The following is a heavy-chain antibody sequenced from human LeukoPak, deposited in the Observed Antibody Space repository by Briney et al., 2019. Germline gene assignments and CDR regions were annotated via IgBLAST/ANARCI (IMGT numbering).Heavy chain of an antibody. D-gene: IGHD4/OR15-4a*01. J-gene: IGHJ5*02. CDR2: VYNSGNT. V-gene: IGHV4-59*08. CDR3: VARPLTALRAWFDP. CDR1: GVSISSSY. Sequence: PSETLSLTCTVSGVSISSSYWSWIRQPPGKGLEWIVSVYNSGNTKYNPSLVSRVTMSVDTSKNQFSLKLTSVTAADTAVYYCVARPLTALRAWFDPWGQGILVTVSS.